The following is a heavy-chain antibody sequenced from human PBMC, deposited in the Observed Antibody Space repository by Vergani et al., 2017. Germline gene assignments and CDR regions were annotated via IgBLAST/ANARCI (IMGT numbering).Heavy chain of an antibody. CDR2: ISYDGSNK. CDR3: ARERIVVVPASVPAYYYYYGMDV. V-gene: IGHV3-30*01. D-gene: IGHD2-2*01. CDR1: GFTFSSYA. Sequence: QVQLVESGGGVVQPGRSLRLSCAASGFTFSSYAMHWVRPAPGKGLEWVAVISYDGSNKYYADAVKGRFTISRDNSKNTLYLQMNSLRAEDTAVYYCARERIVVVPASVPAYYYYYGMDVWGQGTTVTVSS. J-gene: IGHJ6*02.